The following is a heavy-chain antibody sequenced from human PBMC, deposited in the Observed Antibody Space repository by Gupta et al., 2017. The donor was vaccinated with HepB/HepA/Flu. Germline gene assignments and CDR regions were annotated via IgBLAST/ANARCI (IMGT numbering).Heavy chain of an antibody. CDR2: IKSKTDGGTT. V-gene: IGHV3-15*01. D-gene: IGHD3-10*01. J-gene: IGHJ4*02. CDR1: GFTFSNAW. Sequence: EVQLVESGGGLVKPGGSLRLSCAASGFTFSNAWMSWVRQAPGKGLEWVGRIKSKTDGGTTDYAAPVKGRFTISRDDSKNTLYLQMNSLKTEDTAVYYCTTDLPEMVRGVYFDYWGQGTLVTVSS. CDR3: TTDLPEMVRGVYFDY.